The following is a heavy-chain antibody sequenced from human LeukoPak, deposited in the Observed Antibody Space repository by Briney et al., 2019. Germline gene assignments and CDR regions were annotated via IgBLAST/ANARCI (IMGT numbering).Heavy chain of an antibody. Sequence: SQTLSLTCAISGDSVSTNSVAWNWIRQSPSRGLEWLGRTSYRSKWYNDYAVSVKSRITITPDTSKNQFSLQLNSVTPEDTAVYYCTREAEITRFDYWGQGTLVTVSS. D-gene: IGHD5-24*01. J-gene: IGHJ4*02. CDR3: TREAEITRFDY. CDR1: GDSVSTNSVA. CDR2: TSYRSKWYN. V-gene: IGHV6-1*01.